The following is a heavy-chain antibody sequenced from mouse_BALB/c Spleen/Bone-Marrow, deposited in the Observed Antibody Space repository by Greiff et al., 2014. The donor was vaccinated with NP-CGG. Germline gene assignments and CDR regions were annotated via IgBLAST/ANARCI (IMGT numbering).Heavy chain of an antibody. CDR3: ARPDYYGYLNY. D-gene: IGHD1-1*01. CDR2: INPDSRKI. Sequence: EVKLEESGGGLVQPGGSLKLSCAASGFVFSRYWMSWVGQAPGKGLEWIGEINPDSRKINYTPYLKDKFIISRDKAKNTLYLRLNKVRSEDTALYYCARPDYYGYLNYWGQGTTLTVSS. CDR1: GFVFSRYW. V-gene: IGHV4-1*02. J-gene: IGHJ2*01.